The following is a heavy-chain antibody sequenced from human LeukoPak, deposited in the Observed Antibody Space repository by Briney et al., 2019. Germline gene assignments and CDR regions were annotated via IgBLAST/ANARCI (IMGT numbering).Heavy chain of an antibody. Sequence: GGSLSLSCVASGLSDRVSYMIWVRPAPGKGLEWVSVIFSGDRKYYADPVKGRFTISRDTCKKTLYLQMNNLRADDTAMYYCTRDLTGTTWSEIDYWGQGTLVTISS. CDR3: TRDLTGTTWSEIDY. J-gene: IGHJ4*02. V-gene: IGHV3-53*01. CDR1: GLSDRVSY. D-gene: IGHD6-13*01. CDR2: IFSGDRK.